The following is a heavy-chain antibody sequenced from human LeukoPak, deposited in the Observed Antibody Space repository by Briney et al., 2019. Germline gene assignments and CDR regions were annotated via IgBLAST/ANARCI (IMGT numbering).Heavy chain of an antibody. CDR2: ISYDGSNK. CDR1: GFTFSSYA. J-gene: IGHJ4*02. Sequence: GGSLRLSCAASGFTFSSYAMHWVRQAPGKGLEWVAVISYDGSNKYYADSVKGRFTVSRDNSKNTLYLQMNSLRAEDTAVYYCARVRLRVLWFGEFDYWGQGTLVTVSS. V-gene: IGHV3-30-3*01. CDR3: ARVRLRVLWFGEFDY. D-gene: IGHD3-10*01.